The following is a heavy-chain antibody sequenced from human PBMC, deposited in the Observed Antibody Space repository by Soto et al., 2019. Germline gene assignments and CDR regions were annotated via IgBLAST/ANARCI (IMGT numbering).Heavy chain of an antibody. D-gene: IGHD3-10*01. CDR3: ARDGGSGRPNHYFYGMDV. V-gene: IGHV1-18*01. CDR2: ISAYNGNT. Sequence: ASVKVSCKASGYTFTSYGISWVRQAPGQGPEWMGWISAYNGNTDNAQKVQGRVTMTTDTSTNTAYMELRSLRSDDTAVYYCARDGGSGRPNHYFYGMDVWGQGTTVTVSS. J-gene: IGHJ6*02. CDR1: GYTFTSYG.